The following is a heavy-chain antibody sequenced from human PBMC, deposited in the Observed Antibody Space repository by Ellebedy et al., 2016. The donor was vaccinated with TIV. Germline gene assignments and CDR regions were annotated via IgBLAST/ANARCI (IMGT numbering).Heavy chain of an antibody. CDR3: AREMMDYYGSGSYYNPVGDY. CDR1: GFTFSSYG. CDR2: IWYDGSNK. D-gene: IGHD3-10*01. V-gene: IGHV3-33*01. J-gene: IGHJ4*02. Sequence: GESLKISCAASGFTFSSYGMHWVRQAPGKGLEWVAVIWYDGSNKYYADSVKGRFTISRDNSKNTLYLQMNSLRAEDTAVYYCAREMMDYYGSGSYYNPVGDYWGQGTLVTVSS.